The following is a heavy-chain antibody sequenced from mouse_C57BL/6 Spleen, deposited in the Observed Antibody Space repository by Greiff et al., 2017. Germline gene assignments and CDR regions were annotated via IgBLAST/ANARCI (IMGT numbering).Heavy chain of an antibody. CDR1: GYTFTSYW. J-gene: IGHJ2*01. CDR2: IYPGSGST. D-gene: IGHD2-3*01. V-gene: IGHV1-55*01. CDR3: ARDDGYFSY. Sequence: VQLQQPGAELVKPGASVKMSCKASGYTFTSYWIIWVKQRPGQGLEWIGDIYPGSGSTNYNEKFKSKATLTVDTSSSTTYMQLSSLTAEDSAVYYCARDDGYFSYWGKGTTLTVST.